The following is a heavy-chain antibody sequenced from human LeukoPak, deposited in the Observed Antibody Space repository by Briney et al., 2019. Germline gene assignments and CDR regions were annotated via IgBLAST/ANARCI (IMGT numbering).Heavy chain of an antibody. Sequence: GESLKISCKGSGYSFTSYWIGWVRQMPGKGLEWMGIIYPGDSDTRYSPSFQGQVTISAVKSISTAYLQWSSLKASDTAMYYCASGYCSGGSCYSRFDYWGQGTLVTVSS. J-gene: IGHJ4*02. D-gene: IGHD2-15*01. V-gene: IGHV5-51*01. CDR1: GYSFTSYW. CDR2: IYPGDSDT. CDR3: ASGYCSGGSCYSRFDY.